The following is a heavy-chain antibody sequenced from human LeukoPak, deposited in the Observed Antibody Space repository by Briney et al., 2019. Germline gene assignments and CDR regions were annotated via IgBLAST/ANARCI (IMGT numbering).Heavy chain of an antibody. CDR2: IYHSGNT. CDR3: ASGSYRRIDY. D-gene: IGHD1-26*01. CDR1: GDSISNGGSISNGGHY. Sequence: ASETLSLTCTVSGDSISNGGSISNGGHYWSWIRQFPGKGLEWIGYIYHSGNTYYNPSLKSRVTISVDTSKNQFSLKLSSVTAADTAVYYCASGSYRRIDYWGQGTLVTVSS. V-gene: IGHV4-30-4*08. J-gene: IGHJ4*02.